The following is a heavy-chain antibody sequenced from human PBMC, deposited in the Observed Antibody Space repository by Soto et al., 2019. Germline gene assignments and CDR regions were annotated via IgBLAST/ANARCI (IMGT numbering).Heavy chain of an antibody. D-gene: IGHD4-17*01. CDR1: GFTFDSHG. CDR3: AKVLLPSQVTTCGS. V-gene: IGHV3-30*18. J-gene: IGHJ5*02. Sequence: QVQLVESGGGAVQPGRSLRLSCAASGFTFDSHGMHWVRQAPGKGLEWVAVISSDGNNKYYADSVKGRFTIFRDNFNNIFYLPQSSLRAEDTAGYYCAKVLLPSQVTTCGSWGQGTLVTVSS. CDR2: ISSDGNNK.